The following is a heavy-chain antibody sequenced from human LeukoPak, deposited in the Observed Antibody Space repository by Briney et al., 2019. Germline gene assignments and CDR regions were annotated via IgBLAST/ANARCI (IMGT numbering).Heavy chain of an antibody. CDR1: GGSISRYY. J-gene: IGHJ3*02. CDR2: IYTSGRT. Sequence: PSETLSLTCTVPGGSISRYYWSWIPQPAGEGLEWIGRIYTSGRTNYNPSLKSRVTMSVDTSKNQFSLKLSSVTAADTAVYCCARLDNIAWYYAFDIWSQGAMVTVSS. V-gene: IGHV4-4*07. D-gene: IGHD6-19*01. CDR3: ARLDNIAWYYAFDI.